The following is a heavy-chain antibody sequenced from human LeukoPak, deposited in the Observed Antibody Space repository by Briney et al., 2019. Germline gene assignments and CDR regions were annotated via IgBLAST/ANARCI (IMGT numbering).Heavy chain of an antibody. J-gene: IGHJ3*02. CDR2: ISGSGGNS. Sequence: GGSLRLSCAASEFTFSKYGMSWVRQAPGKGLEWVSSISGSGGNSQYADSVQGRFAISRDNSKNTLYLQMNSLRVEDTAVYFCARDPNGDYIGAFDMWGRGTMVSVSS. D-gene: IGHD4-17*01. CDR1: EFTFSKYG. CDR3: ARDPNGDYIGAFDM. V-gene: IGHV3-23*01.